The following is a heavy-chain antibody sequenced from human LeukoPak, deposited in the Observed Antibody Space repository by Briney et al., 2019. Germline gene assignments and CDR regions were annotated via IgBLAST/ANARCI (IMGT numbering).Heavy chain of an antibody. J-gene: IGHJ6*03. V-gene: IGHV1-8*03. CDR2: MNPNSGNT. D-gene: IGHD3-3*01. CDR3: ARGSYDFWSGYYRDYYYMDV. CDR1: GYTFTSYD. Sequence: ASVKVSCKASGYTFTSYDINWVRQATGQGLEWMGWMNPNSGNTGYAQKFQGRVTITRNTSISTAYMELSSLRSEDTAVYYCARGSYDFWSGYYRDYYYMDVWGKGTTVTVSS.